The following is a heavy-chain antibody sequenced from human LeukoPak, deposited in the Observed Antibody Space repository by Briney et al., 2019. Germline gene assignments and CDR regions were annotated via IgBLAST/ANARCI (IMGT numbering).Heavy chain of an antibody. D-gene: IGHD3-22*01. V-gene: IGHV3-20*04. Sequence: PGGSLRLSCAASGFTFDDYGMSWVRQAPGKWLEWVSGINWNGGSTGYADSVKGRFTISRDNAKNSLYLQMNSLRAEDTALYYCARLGYDSSGLGPYFDYWGQGTLVTVSS. CDR1: GFTFDDYG. CDR2: INWNGGST. CDR3: ARLGYDSSGLGPYFDY. J-gene: IGHJ4*02.